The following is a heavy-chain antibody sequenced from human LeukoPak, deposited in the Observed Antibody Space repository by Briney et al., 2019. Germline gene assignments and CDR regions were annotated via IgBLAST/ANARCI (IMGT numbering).Heavy chain of an antibody. V-gene: IGHV1-18*01. CDR2: ISAYNGNT. D-gene: IGHD3-22*01. CDR3: ARERGVVVITSNRFDP. Sequence: ASVTVSFKASGYTFSSYGISWVRQAPGQGLEWTGWISAYNGNTNYAQKLQGRVTMTTDTSTSTAYMELRSLRSDDTAVYYCARERGVVVITSNRFDPWGQGTLVTVSS. J-gene: IGHJ5*02. CDR1: GYTFSSYG.